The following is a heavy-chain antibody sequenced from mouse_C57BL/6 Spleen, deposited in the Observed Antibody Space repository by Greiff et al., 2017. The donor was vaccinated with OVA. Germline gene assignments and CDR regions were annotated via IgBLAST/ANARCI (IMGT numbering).Heavy chain of an antibody. V-gene: IGHV5-9-1*02. D-gene: IGHD4-1*02. Sequence: EVKLMESGEGLVKPGGSLKLSCAASGFTFSSYAMSWVRQTPEKRLEWVAYISSGGDYIYYADTVKGGFTISRDNARNTLYLQMSSLKSEDTAMYYCTRVSTGTGYGDVWGTGTTVTVSS. CDR2: ISSGGDYI. CDR3: TRVSTGTGYGDV. CDR1: GFTFSSYA. J-gene: IGHJ1*03.